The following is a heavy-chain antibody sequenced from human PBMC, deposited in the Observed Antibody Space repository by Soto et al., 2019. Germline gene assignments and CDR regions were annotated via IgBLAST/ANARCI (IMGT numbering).Heavy chain of an antibody. D-gene: IGHD3-10*01. J-gene: IGHJ4*01. CDR1: GFTSSNYG. Sequence: GGSLRLSCTASGFTSSNYGMSWVRQAPGKGLEWVSGFSGSSINTNYAGPVEGRFTISRDSSKNTLYLQMNTLGVEDTAVYYCARHYYGSGTYRAFDYWGRGTLVTVSS. CDR3: ARHYYGSGTYRAFDY. CDR2: FSGSSINT. V-gene: IGHV3-23*01.